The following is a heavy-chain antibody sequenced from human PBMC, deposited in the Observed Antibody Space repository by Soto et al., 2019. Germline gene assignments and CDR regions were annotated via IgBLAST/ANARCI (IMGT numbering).Heavy chain of an antibody. V-gene: IGHV3-7*01. Sequence: EVQLVESGGGLVQPGGSLRLSCVASGLTFSSYWMNWVRQAPGKGLEWVANIKQDGSEIYYVASVKGRFTIPRDNAKNPLYLQINSLRTEDTAVYDSARPYGYCSSTNCPWGGFQRWGQGTLVTFSS. J-gene: IGHJ1*01. CDR2: IKQDGSEI. CDR3: ARPYGYCSSTNCPWGGFQR. CDR1: GLTFSSYW. D-gene: IGHD2-2*01.